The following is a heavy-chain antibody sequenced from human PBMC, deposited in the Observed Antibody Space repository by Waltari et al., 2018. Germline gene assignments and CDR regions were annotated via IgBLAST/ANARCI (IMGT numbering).Heavy chain of an antibody. V-gene: IGHV4-4*02. Sequence: QLQLQESGPGLVTPSETLSHTRTVSGDSMGDVLWSWVRQPPGKGLEWIGQVHRSGGTNYSPSFASRVTVSVDTTKNQFSLKLTSAAAADTAIYFCARDRGRGLYLDSWGPGTLVTVSP. D-gene: IGHD2-15*01. CDR3: ARDRGRGLYLDS. CDR1: GDSMGDVL. J-gene: IGHJ5*01. CDR2: VHRSGGT.